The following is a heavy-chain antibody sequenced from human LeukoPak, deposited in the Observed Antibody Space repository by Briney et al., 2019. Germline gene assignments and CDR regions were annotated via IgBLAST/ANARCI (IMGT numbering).Heavy chain of an antibody. CDR2: IRYDGSNK. CDR1: GFTFSSYG. J-gene: IGHJ4*02. Sequence: PGGSLRLSCAASGFTFSSYGMHWVRQAPGKGLEWVAFIRYDGSNKYYADSVKGRFTISRDNSKNTLYLQMNSLRAEDTAVYYCAKDQDSSGYYYINYFDYWGQGTLVTVSS. D-gene: IGHD3-22*01. CDR3: AKDQDSSGYYYINYFDY. V-gene: IGHV3-30*02.